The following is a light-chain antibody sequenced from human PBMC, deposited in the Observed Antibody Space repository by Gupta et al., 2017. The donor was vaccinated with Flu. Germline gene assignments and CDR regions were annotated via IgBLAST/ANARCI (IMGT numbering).Light chain of an antibody. Sequence: NELTPSPATLSLSTGERATLSCRASQSVSSYLAWYQQKPGQAPRLLIYEASNRATGIPARFSGSGSGTDFTLTISSLEPEDFAVYYCQQRSNWSVTFGQGTKLEIK. CDR1: QSVSSY. CDR2: EAS. V-gene: IGKV3-11*01. J-gene: IGKJ2*01. CDR3: QQRSNWSVT.